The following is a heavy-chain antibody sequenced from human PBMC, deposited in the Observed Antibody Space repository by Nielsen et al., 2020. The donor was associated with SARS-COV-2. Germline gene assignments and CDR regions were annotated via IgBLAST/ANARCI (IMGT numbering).Heavy chain of an antibody. CDR2: IWYDGSNK. D-gene: IGHD2-2*01. J-gene: IGHJ6*02. Sequence: WIRQPPGKRLEWVAVIWYDGSNKYYADSVKGRFTISRDNSKNTLYLQMNSLRAEDTAVYYCARGPYCSSTSCFHHYYYYGMDVWGQGTTVTVSS. V-gene: IGHV3-30*04. CDR3: ARGPYCSSTSCFHHYYYYGMDV.